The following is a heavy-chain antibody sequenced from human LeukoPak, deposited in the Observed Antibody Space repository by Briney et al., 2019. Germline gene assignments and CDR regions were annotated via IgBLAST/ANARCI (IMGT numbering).Heavy chain of an antibody. D-gene: IGHD2/OR15-2a*01. V-gene: IGHV3-23*01. CDR1: GFTFSSYA. Sequence: PGGSLRLSCAASGFTFSSYAMSWVRQAPGKGLEWVSAISGSGGSTYYADSVKGRFTITRDNSKNTLYLQMNSLRAEDTAVYYCAKDLVWGSSTTFPFDYWGQGTLVTVSS. CDR3: AKDLVWGSSTTFPFDY. J-gene: IGHJ4*02. CDR2: ISGSGGST.